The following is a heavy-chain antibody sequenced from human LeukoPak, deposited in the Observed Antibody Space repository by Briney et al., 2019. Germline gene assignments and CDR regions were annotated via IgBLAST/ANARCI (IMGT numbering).Heavy chain of an antibody. CDR2: IYSSGST. J-gene: IGHJ4*02. CDR3: ARVASAGPLFDY. CDR1: GGSISSYY. D-gene: IGHD6-13*01. Sequence: NASETLSLTCTVSGGSISSYYWSWIRQPPGKGLELIGYIYSSGSTDYNPSLKSRVTISIDTSKNQFSLRLSSVTAADTAVYCCARVASAGPLFDYWGQGTLVTVSS. V-gene: IGHV4-59*08.